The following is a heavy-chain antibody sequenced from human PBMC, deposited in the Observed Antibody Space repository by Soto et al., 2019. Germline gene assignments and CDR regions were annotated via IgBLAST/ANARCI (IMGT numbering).Heavy chain of an antibody. J-gene: IGHJ4*02. CDR3: ARADKSITFDY. V-gene: IGHV4-59*01. CDR2: IYYSGST. CDR1: GGSISSYY. Sequence: SETLSLTCTVSGGSISSYYWSWIRQPPGKGLEWIGYIYYSGSTNYNPSLKSRVTISVDTSKNQFSLKLSSVTAADTAVYYCARADKSITFDYWGQGTLVTVS. D-gene: IGHD3-22*01.